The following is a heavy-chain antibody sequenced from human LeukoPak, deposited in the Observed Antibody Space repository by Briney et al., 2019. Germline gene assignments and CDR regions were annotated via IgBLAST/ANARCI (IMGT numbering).Heavy chain of an antibody. CDR3: AKDAHSGSYFDY. CDR1: GFTFSSNA. J-gene: IGHJ4*01. V-gene: IGHV3-23*01. D-gene: IGHD1-26*01. CDR2: ISGTGGTT. Sequence: GGSLRLSRAASGFTFSSNAMCWVRQAPGKGLEWVSLISGTGGTTYYADSVKGRLTISRDNSKNTLYLQMNSLRVEDTAVYYCAKDAHSGSYFDYWGQGILVTVS.